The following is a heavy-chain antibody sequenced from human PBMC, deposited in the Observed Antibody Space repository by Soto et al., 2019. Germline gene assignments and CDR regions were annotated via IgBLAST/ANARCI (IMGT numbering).Heavy chain of an antibody. J-gene: IGHJ4*02. CDR1: GFTFSDYY. Sequence: QVQLVESGGGLVKPGGSLRLSCAASGFTFSDYYMSWIRQAPGKGLEWVSYISSNSNYTDYADSVKGRFTISRDNAKNSLYLQMNTLRGEDTAVYFCARDVPGVGATAYWGQGALVTVSS. CDR3: ARDVPGVGATAY. CDR2: ISSNSNYT. D-gene: IGHD1-26*01. V-gene: IGHV3-11*06.